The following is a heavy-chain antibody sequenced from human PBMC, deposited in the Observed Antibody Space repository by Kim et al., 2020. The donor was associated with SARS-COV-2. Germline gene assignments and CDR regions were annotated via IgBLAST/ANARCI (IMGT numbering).Heavy chain of an antibody. V-gene: IGHV4-39*01. CDR3: ARHGVWQGGNYWYFDL. CDR2: IYYSGST. CDR1: GGSISSSSYY. Sequence: SETLSLTCTVSGGSISSSSYYWGWIRQPPGKGLEWIGSIYYSGSTYYNPSLKSRVTISVDTSKNQFSLKLSSVTAADTAVYYCARHGVWQGGNYWYFDLWGRGTLVTVSS. D-gene: IGHD2-21*01. J-gene: IGHJ2*01.